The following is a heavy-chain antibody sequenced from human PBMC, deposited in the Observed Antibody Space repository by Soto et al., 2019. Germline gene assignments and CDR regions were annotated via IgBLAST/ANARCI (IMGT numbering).Heavy chain of an antibody. D-gene: IGHD6-19*01. Sequence: EVQLVESGGGLVKPGGSLRLSCAASGFTFSNAWMNWVRQAPGKGLEWVGRIKSKTDGGTTDYAAPVKGRFTISRDDSKNTLYLQMNSLKTEDTAVYYCTTDHIQQWLEGYYYGMDVWGKGTTVTVSS. J-gene: IGHJ6*04. V-gene: IGHV3-15*07. CDR2: IKSKTDGGTT. CDR1: GFTFSNAW. CDR3: TTDHIQQWLEGYYYGMDV.